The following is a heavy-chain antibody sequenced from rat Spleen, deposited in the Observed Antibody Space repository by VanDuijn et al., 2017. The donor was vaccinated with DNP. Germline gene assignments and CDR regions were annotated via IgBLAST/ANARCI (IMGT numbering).Heavy chain of an antibody. CDR3: VREEFGVDY. CDR2: INKDSNTI. J-gene: IGHJ2*01. D-gene: IGHD4-3*01. V-gene: IGHV4-2*01. CDR1: GFNFNDYW. Sequence: EVKLVESGGGLVQPGRSLKLSCAASGFNFNDYWMGWVRQAPGKGLEWIGEINKDSNTIKYTPSLKDKLTVSRDNAQNTLYLKLSKLESEDTGIYYCVREEFGVDYWGQGVMVTVSS.